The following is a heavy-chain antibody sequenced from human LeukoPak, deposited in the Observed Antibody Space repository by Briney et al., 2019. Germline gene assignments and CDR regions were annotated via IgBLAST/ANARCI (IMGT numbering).Heavy chain of an antibody. J-gene: IGHJ6*03. Sequence: AGGSLRLSCVASGFHFRTYGMSWVRQAPGKGLEWVSGIPAGGSNTYYADSVKGRFTTSRDNTENTLYLQMNSLRAEDTAVYYCAKDSQHYDFWSRYKQYDYHYMDVWGKGTTVTVSS. V-gene: IGHV3-23*01. CDR3: AKDSQHYDFWSRYKQYDYHYMDV. CDR1: GFHFRTYG. D-gene: IGHD3-3*01. CDR2: IPAGGSNT.